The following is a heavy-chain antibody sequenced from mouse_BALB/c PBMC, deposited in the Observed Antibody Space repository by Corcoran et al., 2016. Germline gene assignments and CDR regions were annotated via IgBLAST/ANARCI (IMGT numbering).Heavy chain of an antibody. CDR1: GCTFTDYN. CDR3: AWSAY. V-gene: IGHV1S29*02. Sequence: EVQLQQSGPELVKSGTSVKISCKASGCTFTDYNMHCVKQSHGKSLEWIGYIYPFNGGTDYNQKFKSKATMTVDKSSSTEYMELRNLTSEDSAVYYYAWSAYWGQGTLVTVSA. CDR2: IYPFNGGT. J-gene: IGHJ3*01.